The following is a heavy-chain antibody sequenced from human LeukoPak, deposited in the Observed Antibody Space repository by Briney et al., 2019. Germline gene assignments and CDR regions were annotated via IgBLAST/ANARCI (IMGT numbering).Heavy chain of an antibody. Sequence: GESLKISCKGSGYSFTSYWIGWVRQMPGEGLEWMGIIYPGDSDTRYSPSFQGQVTISADKSIITAYLQWSSLKASDTAMYYCARTGMDNWNFLGMDVWGQGTTVTVSS. CDR3: ARTGMDNWNFLGMDV. J-gene: IGHJ6*02. D-gene: IGHD1-7*01. CDR1: GYSFTSYW. V-gene: IGHV5-51*01. CDR2: IYPGDSDT.